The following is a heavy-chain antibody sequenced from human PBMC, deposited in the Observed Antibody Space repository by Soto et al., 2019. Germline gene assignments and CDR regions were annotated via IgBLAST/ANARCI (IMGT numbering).Heavy chain of an antibody. V-gene: IGHV3-48*03. CDR3: ARARSYCDY. CDR2: ISSSGSTI. Sequence: EVQLVESGGGLVQPGGSLRLSCAASGFTFSSYEMNWVRQAPGKGLEWVSYISSSGSTIYYTVSVKGRFTISRDNAKNSLSLQMNSLRAEDTAVYYCARARSYCDYWGQGTLVTVSS. CDR1: GFTFSSYE. J-gene: IGHJ4*02.